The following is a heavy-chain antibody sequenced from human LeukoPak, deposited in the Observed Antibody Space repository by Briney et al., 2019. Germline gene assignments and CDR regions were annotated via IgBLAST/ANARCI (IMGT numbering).Heavy chain of an antibody. D-gene: IGHD3-3*02. J-gene: IGHJ4*02. V-gene: IGHV1-2*02. Sequence: ASVKVSCKASGYTFTDYYMHWVRQAPGQGLEWMGWINPNNGGTNYAQKFQGRVTMTRDTSISTAYMELIRLTADDTAVYYCARDKIGDGDHFAGWGQGSLVTVSS. CDR1: GYTFTDYY. CDR2: INPNNGGT. CDR3: ARDKIGDGDHFAG.